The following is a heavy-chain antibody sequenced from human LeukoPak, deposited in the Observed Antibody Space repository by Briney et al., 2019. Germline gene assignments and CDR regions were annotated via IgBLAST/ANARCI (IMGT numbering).Heavy chain of an antibody. Sequence: SVKVSCKASGGSFNNYATNWVRQAPGQGLEWMGDISPMFLTTHYAQKFQGRVTLTADESTGTAYLELSRLRSEDTAVYYCAGDSHSSGFDYWGQGTLVTVSS. D-gene: IGHD3-22*01. CDR2: ISPMFLTT. CDR1: GGSFNNYA. J-gene: IGHJ4*02. V-gene: IGHV1-69*13. CDR3: AGDSHSSGFDY.